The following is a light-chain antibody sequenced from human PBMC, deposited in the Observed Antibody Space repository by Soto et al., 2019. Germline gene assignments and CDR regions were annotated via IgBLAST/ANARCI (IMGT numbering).Light chain of an antibody. CDR1: SSDVGGYNY. Sequence: QSALTQPASVSGSPGQSITISCTGTSSDVGGYNYVSWYQQYPGKAPKLMIYGVTNRPSGVSNRFSGSKTGNTASLIISGLQAEDEAYYSCFSHRGGDSHVFGTGTKLTVL. J-gene: IGLJ1*01. CDR2: GVT. V-gene: IGLV2-14*01. CDR3: FSHRGGDSHV.